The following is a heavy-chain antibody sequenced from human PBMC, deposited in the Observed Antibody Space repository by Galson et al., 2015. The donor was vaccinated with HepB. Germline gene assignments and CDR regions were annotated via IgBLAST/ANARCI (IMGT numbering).Heavy chain of an antibody. CDR1: GGSISSSSYY. V-gene: IGHV4-39*01. CDR3: ARLRPYGSGRGSDY. CDR2: VYYSGSP. D-gene: IGHD3-10*01. J-gene: IGHJ4*02. Sequence: SETLSLTCAVSGGSISSSSYYWGWIRQPPGKGLEWIGNVYYSGSPNYNPSLKSRVTISVDTSKNQFSLKLSSVTAADTAVYYCARLRPYGSGRGSDYWGQGTLVTVSS.